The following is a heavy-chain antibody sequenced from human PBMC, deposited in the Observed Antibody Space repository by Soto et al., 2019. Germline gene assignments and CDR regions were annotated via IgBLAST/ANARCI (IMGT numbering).Heavy chain of an antibody. CDR2: MNPNSGNT. CDR3: AREVNYYGMDV. J-gene: IGHJ6*02. CDR1: GYTFTSYD. Sequence: QVQLVQSGAEVKKPGASVKVSCKASGYTFTSYDIYWGRQATGQGLEWMGWMNPNSGNTGYAQKLQGTVTMTRNTSISTAYMELSSLRAEDTAVYYCAREVNYYGMDVWGQGTTVTVSS. V-gene: IGHV1-8*01.